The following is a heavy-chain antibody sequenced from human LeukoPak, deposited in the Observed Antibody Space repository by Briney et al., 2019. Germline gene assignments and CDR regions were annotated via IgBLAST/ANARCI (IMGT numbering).Heavy chain of an antibody. V-gene: IGHV3-30-3*01. CDR1: GFTFSSYA. D-gene: IGHD1-26*01. CDR3: ARDGPREGSYIDY. CDR2: ISYDGCNK. Sequence: GRSLRLSCAASGFTFSSYAMHWVRQAPGKGLEWVAVISYDGCNKYYADSVKGRFTISRDNSKNTLYLQMNSLRAEDTAVYYCARDGPREGSYIDYWGQGTLVTVSS. J-gene: IGHJ4*02.